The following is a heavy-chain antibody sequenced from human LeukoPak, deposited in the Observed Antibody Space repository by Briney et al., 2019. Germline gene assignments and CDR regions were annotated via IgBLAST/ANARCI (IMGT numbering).Heavy chain of an antibody. Sequence: SETLSLTCAVYGGSFSGYYWSWIRQPPGKGLEWIGEINHSGSTNYNPSLKSRVTLSVDTSKNQFSLKLSSVTAADTAVYYCAKSLRKAVAGMRNEYWGQGTLVTVSS. J-gene: IGHJ4*02. V-gene: IGHV4-34*01. CDR2: INHSGST. D-gene: IGHD6-19*01. CDR1: GGSFSGYY. CDR3: AKSLRKAVAGMRNEY.